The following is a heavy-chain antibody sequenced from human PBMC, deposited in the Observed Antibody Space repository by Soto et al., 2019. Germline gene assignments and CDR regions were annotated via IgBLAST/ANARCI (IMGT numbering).Heavy chain of an antibody. V-gene: IGHV4-30-4*01. J-gene: IGHJ6*02. CDR2: IYYSGST. Sequence: QVQLQESGPGLVKPSQTLSLTCTVSGGSISSGDYYWSWIRQPPGKGLEWIGYIYYSGSTYYNPSLKSRVTISVDTSKNQFSLKLSSVTAADTAVYYCAREWYYDFWSGYKENYGMDVWGRGTTVTVSS. CDR1: GGSISSGDYY. CDR3: AREWYYDFWSGYKENYGMDV. D-gene: IGHD3-3*01.